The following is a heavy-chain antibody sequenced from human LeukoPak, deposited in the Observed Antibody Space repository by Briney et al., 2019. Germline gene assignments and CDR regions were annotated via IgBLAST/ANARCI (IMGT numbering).Heavy chain of an antibody. D-gene: IGHD5-18*01. V-gene: IGHV4-34*01. CDR2: INHSGST. Sequence: PSETLSLTCAVYGGSFSGYYWSWIRQPPGKGLEWIGEINHSGSTNYNPSLKSRVIISVDTSKNQFSLKLSSVTAADTAVYYCARGGDGYSYGYVDYWGQGTLVTVSS. J-gene: IGHJ4*02. CDR1: GGSFSGYY. CDR3: ARGGDGYSYGYVDY.